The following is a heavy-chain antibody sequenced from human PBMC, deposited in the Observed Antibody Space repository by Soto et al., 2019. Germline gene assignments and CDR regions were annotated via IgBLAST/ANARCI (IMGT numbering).Heavy chain of an antibody. CDR3: ARSGTLQRYFDWLSYDNNWFDP. CDR1: GYSFTSYW. CDR2: IYPGDSDT. D-gene: IGHD3-9*01. Sequence: PGESLKISCKGSGYSFTSYWIGWVRQMPGKGLEWMGIIYPGDSDTRYSPSFQGQVTISADKSISTAYLQWSSLKASDTAMYYRARSGTLQRYFDWLSYDNNWFDPWGQGTLVTVSS. J-gene: IGHJ5*02. V-gene: IGHV5-51*01.